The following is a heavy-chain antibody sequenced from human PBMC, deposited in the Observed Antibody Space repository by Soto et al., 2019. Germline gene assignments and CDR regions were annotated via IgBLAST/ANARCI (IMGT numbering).Heavy chain of an antibody. CDR1: GFTFSSYA. CDR2: ISGSGGST. J-gene: IGHJ4*02. CDR3: AKEGDIVVVVAANFDY. D-gene: IGHD2-15*01. V-gene: IGHV3-23*01. Sequence: GGSLRLSCAASGFTFSSYAMSWVRQAPGKGLEWVSAISGSGGSTYYADSVKGRFTISRDNSKNTLYLQMNSLRAEDTAVYYCAKEGDIVVVVAANFDYWGQGTLVTVSS.